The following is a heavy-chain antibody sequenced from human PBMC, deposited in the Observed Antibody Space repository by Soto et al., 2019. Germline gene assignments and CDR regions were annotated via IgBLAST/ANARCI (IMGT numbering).Heavy chain of an antibody. CDR2: MNPNSGNT. D-gene: IGHD2-2*01. J-gene: IGHJ5*02. Sequence: ASVKVSCKASGCTFTSYDINWVRQATGQGLEWMGWMNPNSGNTGYAQKFQGRVTMTRNTSISTAYMELSSLRSEDTAVYYCARAPRGGYCSSTSCYPNWFDPWGQGTLVTVSS. CDR3: ARAPRGGYCSSTSCYPNWFDP. V-gene: IGHV1-8*01. CDR1: GCTFTSYD.